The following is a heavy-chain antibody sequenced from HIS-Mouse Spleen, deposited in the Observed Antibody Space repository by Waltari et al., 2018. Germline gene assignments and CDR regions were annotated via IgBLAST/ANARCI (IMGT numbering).Heavy chain of an antibody. Sequence: QLQLQESGPGLVKPSETLSLTCTVSGGSISSSSYYWGWIRQPPGKGLEWIGSIYYSGSPYYNPSLKSRVTISVDTSKNQFSLKLSSVTAADTAVYYCARGEYQLLLFDYWGQGTLVTVSS. CDR2: IYYSGSP. J-gene: IGHJ4*02. D-gene: IGHD2-2*01. V-gene: IGHV4-39*07. CDR3: ARGEYQLLLFDY. CDR1: GGSISSSSYY.